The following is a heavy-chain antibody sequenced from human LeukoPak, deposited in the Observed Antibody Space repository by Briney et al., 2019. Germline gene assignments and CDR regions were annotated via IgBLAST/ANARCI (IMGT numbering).Heavy chain of an antibody. CDR3: ARDRVDIVATSRYYFDY. CDR2: IIPILGIA. Sequence: GASVKVSCKASGGTFSSYAISWVRQAPGQGLEWMGRIIPILGIANYAQKFQGRVTITADKSTSTAYMELSSLRSEDTAVYYCARDRVDIVATSRYYFDYWGQGTLVTVSS. CDR1: GGTFSSYA. D-gene: IGHD5-12*01. J-gene: IGHJ4*02. V-gene: IGHV1-69*04.